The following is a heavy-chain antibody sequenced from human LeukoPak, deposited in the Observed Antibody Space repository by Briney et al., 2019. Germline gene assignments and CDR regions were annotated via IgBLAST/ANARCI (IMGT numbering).Heavy chain of an antibody. D-gene: IGHD5-18*01. J-gene: IGHJ6*02. V-gene: IGHV3-11*01. CDR1: GFTFSDYY. CDR2: IISSGSTI. CDR3: AGYSYGYYYYYGMDV. Sequence: PGGSLRLSCAASGFTFSDYYMSWIRQAPGKGLEWVSYIISSGSTIYYADSVKRRFTISRDNAKNSLYLQMNSLRAEDTAVYYCAGYSYGYYYYYGMDVWGQGTTVTVSS.